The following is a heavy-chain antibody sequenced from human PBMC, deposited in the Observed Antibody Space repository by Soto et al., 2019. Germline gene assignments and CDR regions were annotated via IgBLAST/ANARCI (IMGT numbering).Heavy chain of an antibody. D-gene: IGHD6-6*01. Sequence: SLRHYFIASGFTVRSQYMNCIRQAPGKLLEWLPIIYSDGTTYYADSVKGRFTISRDNFKNTLYLQMNNLRAEDTAVYYCEILSNWGKGT. CDR3: EILSN. CDR1: GFTVRSQY. V-gene: IGHV3-53*01. J-gene: IGHJ4*02. CDR2: IYSDGTT.